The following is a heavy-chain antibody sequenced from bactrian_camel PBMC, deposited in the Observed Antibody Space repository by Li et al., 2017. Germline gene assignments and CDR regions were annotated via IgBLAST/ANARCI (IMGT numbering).Heavy chain of an antibody. D-gene: IGHD6*01. CDR1: GYTDSSGC. CDR3: AAGDLGFCWYDVMPDY. V-gene: IGHV3S42*01. J-gene: IGHJ4*01. CDR2: TNAGTYT. Sequence: QLVESGGGSVQAGGSLRLSCAASGYTDSSGCMGWFRQAPGKEREGVAATNAGTYTSYANSVKGRFTISGDDAKNTLYLQMNRLKPDDTAMYYCAAGDLGFCWYDVMPDYWGQGTQVTVS.